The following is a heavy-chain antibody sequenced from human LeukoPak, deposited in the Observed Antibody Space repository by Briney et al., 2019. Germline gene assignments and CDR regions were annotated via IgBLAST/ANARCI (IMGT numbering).Heavy chain of an antibody. V-gene: IGHV4-39*07. J-gene: IGHJ5*02. Sequence: PSQTLSLTCTVSGGSISSSSYYWGWIRQPPGKGLEWIGSIYYSGSTYYNPSLKSRVTISVDTSKNQFSLKLSSVTAADTAVYYCAREYYDSSGNRNWFDPWGQGTLVTVSS. CDR3: AREYYDSSGNRNWFDP. CDR2: IYYSGST. CDR1: GGSISSSSYY. D-gene: IGHD3-22*01.